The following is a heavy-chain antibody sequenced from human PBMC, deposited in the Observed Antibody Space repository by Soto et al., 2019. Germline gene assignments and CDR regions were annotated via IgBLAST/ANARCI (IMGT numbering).Heavy chain of an antibody. CDR3: VRDPSAYSTTWYFFDH. CDR1: GFTFNHYA. J-gene: IGHJ4*02. V-gene: IGHV3-9*01. CDR2: ITWSSVSV. D-gene: IGHD2-2*01. Sequence: GGSLRLSCAASGFTFNHYAMHWVRQAPGKGLEWVAGITWSSVSVGYAGSVQGRFNISRDNAQRSLDLQMNSLRPEDTALYYCVRDPSAYSTTWYFFDHWGQGALVTVSS.